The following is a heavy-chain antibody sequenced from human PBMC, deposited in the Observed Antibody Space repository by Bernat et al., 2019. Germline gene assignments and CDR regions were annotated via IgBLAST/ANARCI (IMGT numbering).Heavy chain of an antibody. Sequence: QVQLVQSGAEVREPGASVKVSCKASGYTFTGYYIHWVRQAPGQGLESMGWINPNSGGTNFAQKFQGRVTMTRDTSISTAYMELSRLRSDDAAVYYCAMTSRSFNGPGYWGQGTLVTVSS. J-gene: IGHJ4*02. CDR3: AMTSRSFNGPGY. V-gene: IGHV1-2*02. CDR2: INPNSGGT. D-gene: IGHD6-6*01. CDR1: GYTFTGYY.